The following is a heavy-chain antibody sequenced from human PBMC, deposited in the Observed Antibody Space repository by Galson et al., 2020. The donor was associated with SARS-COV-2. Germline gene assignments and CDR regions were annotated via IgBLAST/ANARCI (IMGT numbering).Heavy chain of an antibody. CDR1: GGSISNYY. V-gene: IGHV4-59*01. D-gene: IGHD5-18*01. Sequence: SETLSLTCTVSGGSISNYYWSWIRQSPGKALEWIGYIYYSGSTNYNASLRSRVTISVDTSKNQFSLRLSSVTAADTAVYYCARVRSTTGYSSDLNLSYWYFDLWGRGTLVTVSS. J-gene: IGHJ2*01. CDR2: IYYSGST. CDR3: ARVRSTTGYSSDLNLSYWYFDL.